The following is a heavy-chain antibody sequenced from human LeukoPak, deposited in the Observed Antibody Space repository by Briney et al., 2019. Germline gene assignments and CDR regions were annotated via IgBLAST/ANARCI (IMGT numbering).Heavy chain of an antibody. CDR1: GYTFTSYC. J-gene: IGHJ3*02. Sequence: ASVKVSCKASGYTFTSYCMHWVRQAPGRGLEWMGIINPSGGSTSYSQKFQGRVTMTRDTSTSTVYMELSSLRSEDTAVYYCARDKTPRAGWVRDAFDIWGQGTMVTVSS. CDR2: INPSGGST. D-gene: IGHD6-13*01. V-gene: IGHV1-46*01. CDR3: ARDKTPRAGWVRDAFDI.